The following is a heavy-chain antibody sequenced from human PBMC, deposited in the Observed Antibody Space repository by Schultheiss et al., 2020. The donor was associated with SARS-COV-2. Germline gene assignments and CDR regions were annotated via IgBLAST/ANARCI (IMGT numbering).Heavy chain of an antibody. CDR1: GYTFTTYY. Sequence: ASVKVSCKTSGYTFTTYYMHWVRQAPGQGLEWMGWINPNSGGTNYAQKFQGWVTMTRDTSISTAYMELSRLRSDDTAVYYCARGEIFRYFDLWGRGTPVTVSS. V-gene: IGHV1-2*04. J-gene: IGHJ2*01. D-gene: IGHD2-21*01. CDR3: ARGEIFRYFDL. CDR2: INPNSGGT.